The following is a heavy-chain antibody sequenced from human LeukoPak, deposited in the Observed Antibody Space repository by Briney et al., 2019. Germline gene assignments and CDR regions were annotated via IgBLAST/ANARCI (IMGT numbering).Heavy chain of an antibody. Sequence: SVKVSCKASGGTFSSYSISWVRQAPGQGLEWMGGIIPIFGTANYAQKFQGRVTITADESTSTAYMELSSLRSEDTAVYYCARDQDYGDHGMDVWGQGTTVTVSS. J-gene: IGHJ6*02. CDR1: GGTFSSYS. CDR3: ARDQDYGDHGMDV. CDR2: IIPIFGTA. V-gene: IGHV1-69*13. D-gene: IGHD4-17*01.